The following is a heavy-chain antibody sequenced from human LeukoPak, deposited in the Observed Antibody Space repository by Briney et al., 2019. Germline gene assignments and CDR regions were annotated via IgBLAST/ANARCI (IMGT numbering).Heavy chain of an antibody. CDR3: ATEVHNGDLRFDY. Sequence: GGSLRLSYTASGFTFTTYGLHWVRQAPDKGLEWVAVISYNGGYRHYADSVKGRFTISRDDSKNTLFLQMSSLRAADTAVSYCATEVHNGDLRFDYWGQGTLVTVSS. J-gene: IGHJ4*02. V-gene: IGHV3-33*05. CDR2: ISYNGGYR. D-gene: IGHD4-17*01. CDR1: GFTFTTYG.